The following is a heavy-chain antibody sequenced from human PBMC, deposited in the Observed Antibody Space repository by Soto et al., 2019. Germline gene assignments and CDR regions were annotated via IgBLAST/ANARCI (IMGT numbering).Heavy chain of an antibody. D-gene: IGHD3-10*01. CDR2: ISYDGSNK. J-gene: IGHJ5*02. CDR3: RGEWFDP. CDR1: GFTFSSYG. V-gene: IGHV3-30*03. Sequence: QVQLVESGGGVVQPGRSLRLSCAASGFTFSSYGMHWVRQAPGKGLEWVAVISYDGSNKYYADSVKGRFTISRDNSKNTLYLQMNSLKTEDTAVYYCRGEWFDPWGQGTLVTVSS.